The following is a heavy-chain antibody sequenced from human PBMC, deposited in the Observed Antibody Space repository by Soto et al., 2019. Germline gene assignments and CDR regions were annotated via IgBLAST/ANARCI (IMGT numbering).Heavy chain of an antibody. Sequence: QVKLVQSGAEVKKPGSSVKVSCKASGGTFSSYAISWVRQAPGQGLEWMGGIIPIFGTANYAQKFQGRVTITADDATSAAYKERSSLGSEDAAVYYCATVPVGATPFVDNRPIDYWGQGTLVTVSS. V-gene: IGHV1-69*12. CDR1: GGTFSSYA. D-gene: IGHD1-26*01. CDR3: ATVPVGATPFVDNRPIDY. J-gene: IGHJ4*02. CDR2: IIPIFGTA.